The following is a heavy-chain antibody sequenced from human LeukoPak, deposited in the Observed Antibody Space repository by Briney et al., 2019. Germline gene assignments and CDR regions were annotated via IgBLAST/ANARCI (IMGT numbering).Heavy chain of an antibody. J-gene: IGHJ5*02. V-gene: IGHV4-30-2*01. Sequence: SETLSLTCAVSGGSISSGGYSWSWTRQPPGEGLEWIGYIYLGGSTYYNPSLKSRVTISVDRSKNQFSLKLSSVTAADTSVYYCAREVDYYAANWFDPLRQGTLVTVSS. CDR1: GGSISSGGYS. CDR3: AREVDYYAANWFDP. D-gene: IGHD3-10*01. CDR2: IYLGGST.